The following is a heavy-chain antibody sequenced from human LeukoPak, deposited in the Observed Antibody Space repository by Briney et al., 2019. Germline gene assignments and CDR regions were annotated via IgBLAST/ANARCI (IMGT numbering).Heavy chain of an antibody. V-gene: IGHV3-30-3*01. CDR3: AREPYDDYVSRMDV. J-gene: IGHJ6*02. D-gene: IGHD4-17*01. CDR2: ISSDGSGK. CDR1: GFTVSSNF. Sequence: GGSLRLSCAASGFTVSSNFMSWVRQAPDKGLEWVAVISSDGSGKYYAGSVQGRFTISRDNSMNMLSLQMNSLRAEDTAVYYCAREPYDDYVSRMDVWGQGTTVTVSS.